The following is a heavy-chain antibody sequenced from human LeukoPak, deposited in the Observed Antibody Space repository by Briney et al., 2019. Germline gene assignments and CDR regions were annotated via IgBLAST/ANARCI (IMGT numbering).Heavy chain of an antibody. Sequence: GGSLRLSCAASGFTFSSYGMHWVRQAPGKGLEWVAVIWYDGSNTYYADSVKGRFTISRDNSKNTLYLQMNSLRAEDTAVYYCAREVISSSWPHPDYWGQGTLVTVSS. J-gene: IGHJ4*02. V-gene: IGHV3-33*01. CDR1: GFTFSSYG. CDR3: AREVISSSWPHPDY. D-gene: IGHD6-13*01. CDR2: IWYDGSNT.